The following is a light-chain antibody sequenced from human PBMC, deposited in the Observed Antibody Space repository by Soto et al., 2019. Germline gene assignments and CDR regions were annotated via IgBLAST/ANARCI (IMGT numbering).Light chain of an antibody. CDR2: EVS. V-gene: IGLV2-8*01. CDR3: SSYAGSNIVV. J-gene: IGLJ2*01. CDR1: SSDVGGYNF. Sequence: QSALTQPPSASGSPGQSVTISCTGTSSDVGGYNFVSWYQQHPGKAPKLMIYEVSERPSAVPDRFSGSKSGNTASLTVSGLQAEDEADYYCSSYAGSNIVVFGGGTQLTVL.